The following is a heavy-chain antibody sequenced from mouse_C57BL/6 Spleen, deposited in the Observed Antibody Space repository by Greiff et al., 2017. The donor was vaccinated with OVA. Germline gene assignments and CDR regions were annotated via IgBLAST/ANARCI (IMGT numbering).Heavy chain of an antibody. CDR1: GYTFTDYN. CDR3: AREGVYYVSSYGYFDY. Sequence: VQLQQSGPELVKPGASVKIPCKASGYTFTDYNMDWVKQSHGKSLEWIGDINPNNGGTIYNQKFKGKATLTVDKSSSTAYMELRSLTSEDTAVYYCAREGVYYVSSYGYFDYWGQGTTLTVSS. V-gene: IGHV1-18*01. CDR2: INPNNGGT. D-gene: IGHD1-1*01. J-gene: IGHJ2*01.